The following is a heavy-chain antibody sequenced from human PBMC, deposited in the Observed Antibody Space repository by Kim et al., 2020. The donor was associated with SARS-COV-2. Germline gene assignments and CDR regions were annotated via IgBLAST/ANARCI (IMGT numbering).Heavy chain of an antibody. D-gene: IGHD3-16*01. CDR3: ITDKNEWGSYSGY. V-gene: IGHV3-15*01. Sequence: DYAATVKGRFTLSRDDSKKTLYLQRNSLKPEDTAVYYCITDKNEWGSYSGYWGQGTQVTVSS. J-gene: IGHJ4*02.